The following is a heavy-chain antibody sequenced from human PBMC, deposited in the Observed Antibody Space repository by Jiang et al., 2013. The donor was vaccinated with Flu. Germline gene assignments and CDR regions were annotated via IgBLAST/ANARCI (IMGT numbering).Heavy chain of an antibody. D-gene: IGHD1-26*01. J-gene: IGHJ5*01. CDR3: ARVRRGSYYEKWFDS. CDR1: GFSLSTYGMC. V-gene: IGHV2-70*11. CDR2: IDWDGDE. Sequence: TLTCTFSGFSLSTYGMCVSWIRQPPGKALEWLARIDWDGDEYYSASLKTRLTISKDTSKNQVVLRMTNVDPMDTATYYCARVRRGSYYEKWFDSWGQGTLVTVSS.